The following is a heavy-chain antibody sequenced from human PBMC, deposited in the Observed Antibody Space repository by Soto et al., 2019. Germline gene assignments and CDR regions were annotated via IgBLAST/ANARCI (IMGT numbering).Heavy chain of an antibody. Sequence: SETLSLTCAVYGGSFSGYYWSWIRQPPGKGLEWIGEINHSGSTNYNPSIKSRVTKSVDTSKNQFPLKLSSVTAADTAVYYCARGSGTTRSNWFDPWGQGTLVTVSS. V-gene: IGHV4-34*01. CDR1: GGSFSGYY. CDR3: ARGSGTTRSNWFDP. CDR2: INHSGST. J-gene: IGHJ5*02. D-gene: IGHD1-7*01.